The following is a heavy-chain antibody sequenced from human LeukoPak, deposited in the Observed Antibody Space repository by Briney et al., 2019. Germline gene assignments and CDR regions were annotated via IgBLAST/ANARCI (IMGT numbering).Heavy chain of an antibody. CDR2: IYYSGSA. CDR1: GGSISSGGYY. J-gene: IGHJ3*02. CDR3: ARAYDNSNNYYFDAFDI. Sequence: SQTLSLTCTVSGGSISSGGYYWSWIRQHPGKGLVWIGYIYYSGSAYYNPSLESRVTISVDTSRNQFSLKLSSVTAADTAVYYCARAYDNSNNYYFDAFDIWGQGTMVTVSS. V-gene: IGHV4-31*03. D-gene: IGHD3-22*01.